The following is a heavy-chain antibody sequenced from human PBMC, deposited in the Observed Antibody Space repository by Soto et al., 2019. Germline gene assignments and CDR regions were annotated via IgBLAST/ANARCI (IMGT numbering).Heavy chain of an antibody. D-gene: IGHD3-22*01. Sequence: GGSLRLSCPASGFTFSSYALSWVRQAPGKGLEWVSAISGSGGRTYYADSVKGRFTISRDNSKNTLYLKMNSLRAEDKPVYYCAKVMGYYYFDYWGQGTLVTVSS. CDR1: GFTFSSYA. CDR2: ISGSGGRT. V-gene: IGHV3-23*01. CDR3: AKVMGYYYFDY. J-gene: IGHJ4*02.